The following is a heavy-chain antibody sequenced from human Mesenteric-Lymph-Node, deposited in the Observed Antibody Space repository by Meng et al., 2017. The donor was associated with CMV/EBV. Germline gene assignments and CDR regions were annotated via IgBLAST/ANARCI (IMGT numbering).Heavy chain of an antibody. CDR1: GYTFRSIG. CDR3: ARWVVGVDV. V-gene: IGHV1-18*01. J-gene: IGHJ6*02. CDR2: INTNNGNT. Sequence: ASVKVSCKASGYTFRSIGISWVRQAPGQGLEWMGWINTNNGNTHYAQNLQGRVTMTIDTSTSTAYMEVRSLRSDDTAVYYCARWVVGVDVWGQGTTVTVS. D-gene: IGHD3-16*02.